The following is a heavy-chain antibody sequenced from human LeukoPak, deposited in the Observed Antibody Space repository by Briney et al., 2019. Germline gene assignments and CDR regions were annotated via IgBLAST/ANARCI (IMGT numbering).Heavy chain of an antibody. CDR2: ISGDGVST. J-gene: IGHJ3*02. V-gene: IGHV3-23*01. CDR3: ARRTSVGALAFDI. CDR1: GFTFSSYA. Sequence: GGSLRLSCAASGFTFSSYAMSWVRQAPGKGLDWVSTISGDGVSTYYADSVKGRFTISRDNPQNTLYLQMNSLRAEDTAVYFCARRTSVGALAFDIWGQGTMVTVSS. D-gene: IGHD1-26*01.